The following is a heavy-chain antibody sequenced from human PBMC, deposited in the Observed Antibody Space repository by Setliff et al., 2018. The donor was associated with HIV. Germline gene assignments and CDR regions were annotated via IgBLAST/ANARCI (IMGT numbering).Heavy chain of an antibody. Sequence: GSLRLSCAAFGSGYSTFDMDWVRQTPGKGLEWVADVSPDGYEKRYADFAKGRFTVSRDNSKNILFLQMDSLGAEDTGIYYCAKPTSGMYPRAFDLWGRGTVVT. CDR1: GSGYSTFD. D-gene: IGHD1-26*01. CDR2: VSPDGYEK. V-gene: IGHV3-23*01. J-gene: IGHJ3*01. CDR3: AKPTSGMYPRAFDL.